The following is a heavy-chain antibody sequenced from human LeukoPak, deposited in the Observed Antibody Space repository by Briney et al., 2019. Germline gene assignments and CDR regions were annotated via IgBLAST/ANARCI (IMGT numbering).Heavy chain of an antibody. CDR1: GFTFSSYW. J-gene: IGHJ4*02. V-gene: IGHV3-23*01. CDR2: VNGNGGST. CDR3: AKSLYGGCDY. D-gene: IGHD3-16*02. Sequence: PGGSLRLSCAASGFTFSSYWMRWVRQAPGKGLEWVSGVNGNGGSTSYADSVKGRFTIFRDNSKNTVYLQMNSLRVEDTAVYYCAKSLYGGCDYWGQGTVVAVSS.